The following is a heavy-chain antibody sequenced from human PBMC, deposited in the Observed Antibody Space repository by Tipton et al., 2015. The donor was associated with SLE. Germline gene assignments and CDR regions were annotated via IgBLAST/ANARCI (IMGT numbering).Heavy chain of an antibody. CDR2: IDPSDSYT. D-gene: IGHD2-15*01. CDR1: GNSFTSYW. CDR3: ARQGYCSGGSCYELGY. V-gene: IGHV5-10-1*01. J-gene: IGHJ4*02. Sequence: QLVQSGAEVKKPGESLRISCKVSGNSFTSYWINWVRQMPGKGLEWMGRIDPSDSYTNYSPSFQGHVTFSADQSISTAYLQWSSLKASDTAMYYCARQGYCSGGSCYELGYWGQGTLVTVSS.